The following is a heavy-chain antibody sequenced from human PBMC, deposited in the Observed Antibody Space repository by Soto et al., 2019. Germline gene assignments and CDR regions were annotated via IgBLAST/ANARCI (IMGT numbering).Heavy chain of an antibody. CDR3: ARANSILTGYSTLYYFDY. CDR2: IYYSGST. CDR1: GGSISSYY. V-gene: IGHV4-59*01. J-gene: IGHJ4*02. D-gene: IGHD3-9*01. Sequence: QVQLQESGPGLVKPSETLSLTCTVSGGSISSYYWSWIRQPPGKGLEWIGYIYYSGSTNYNPSLKRRVTISVDTSKNQFSLKLSSVTAADTAVYYCARANSILTGYSTLYYFDYWGQGTLVTVSS.